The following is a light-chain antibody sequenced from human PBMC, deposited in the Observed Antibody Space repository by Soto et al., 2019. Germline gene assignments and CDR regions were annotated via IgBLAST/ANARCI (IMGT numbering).Light chain of an antibody. V-gene: IGKV1-39*01. CDR1: QSINKN. Sequence: DMQMTQSPSSLSASVGDRVTITCRASQSINKNLNWFQQKPGKAPKLLIYGASNLPSGVPSRFSGSGSGTDFTLTISSLQPEDFATYFCQMSYSRSISAFGPGTKVDIK. J-gene: IGKJ3*01. CDR3: QMSYSRSISA. CDR2: GAS.